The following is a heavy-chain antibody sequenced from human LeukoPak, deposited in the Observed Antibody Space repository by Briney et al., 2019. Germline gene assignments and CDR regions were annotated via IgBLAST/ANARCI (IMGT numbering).Heavy chain of an antibody. CDR1: GFTFSSYA. CDR3: AKSNAPLWFGELSPFDY. Sequence: SGGSLRLSCAPSGFTFSSYAMHWVRQAPGKGLGWVAVIWHDGSNEYYGDSVKGRFTISRDDSKNTLYLQMNSLRAEDTAVYYCAKSNAPLWFGELSPFDYWGQGTLVTVSS. J-gene: IGHJ4*02. D-gene: IGHD3-10*01. CDR2: IWHDGSNE. V-gene: IGHV3-33*06.